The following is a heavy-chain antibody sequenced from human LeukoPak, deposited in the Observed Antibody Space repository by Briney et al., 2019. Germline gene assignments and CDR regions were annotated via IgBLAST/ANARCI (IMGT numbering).Heavy chain of an antibody. Sequence: GSLRLSCAASGFTFSSHGMSWIRQPAGKGLEWIGRIYATGNTNYNPSLKSRVTMSVDTSKNQFSLKLSSVTAADTAVYYCARGSDGRSRGEWFDPWGQGTLVTVSS. V-gene: IGHV4-4*07. CDR2: IYATGNT. CDR3: ARGSDGRSRGEWFDP. D-gene: IGHD5-24*01. J-gene: IGHJ5*02. CDR1: GFTFSSHG.